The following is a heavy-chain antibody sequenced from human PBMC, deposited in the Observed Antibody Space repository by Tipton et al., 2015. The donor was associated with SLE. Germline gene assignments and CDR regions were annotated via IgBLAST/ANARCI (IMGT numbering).Heavy chain of an antibody. J-gene: IGHJ4*02. D-gene: IGHD3-3*01. CDR1: GFTISNYA. CDR3: TTDRGFLEYYFDY. CDR2: MSYDGSNT. V-gene: IGHV3-30-3*01. Sequence: SLRLSCAASGFTISNYAMHWVRQAPGKGLEWVAGMSYDGSNTYYADSVKGRFTISRDNSKNTLYLQMNSLKTEDTAVYYCTTDRGFLEYYFDYWGQGTLVTVSS.